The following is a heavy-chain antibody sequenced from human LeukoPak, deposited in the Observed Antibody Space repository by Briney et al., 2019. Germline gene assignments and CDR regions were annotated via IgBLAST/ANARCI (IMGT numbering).Heavy chain of an antibody. Sequence: NPSQTLSLTCIVSGGSISSGDYYWSWIRQPPGKGLEWIGYIYYSGSTYYNPSLKSRVNISVDTPKNQFSLKLSSVTTADTAVYFCARRVALAGTPKAYFDYWGQGILVTVSS. V-gene: IGHV4-30-4*01. J-gene: IGHJ4*02. CDR2: IYYSGST. CDR3: ARRVALAGTPKAYFDY. D-gene: IGHD6-19*01. CDR1: GGSISSGDYY.